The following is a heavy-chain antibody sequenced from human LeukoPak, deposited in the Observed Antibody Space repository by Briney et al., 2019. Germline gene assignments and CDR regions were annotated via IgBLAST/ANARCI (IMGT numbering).Heavy chain of an antibody. D-gene: IGHD2-15*01. Sequence: GSLRLSCAASGFPFCTYWMTWVRQAPGKGLEWVANFKEDGSEMSYVESVKGRFTISRNNAKTPLSLEISSLRAEDTAVYYCARQRYSDYWGQGTLVTVSS. J-gene: IGHJ4*02. CDR1: GFPFCTYW. V-gene: IGHV3-7*01. CDR3: ARQRYSDY. CDR2: FKEDGSEM.